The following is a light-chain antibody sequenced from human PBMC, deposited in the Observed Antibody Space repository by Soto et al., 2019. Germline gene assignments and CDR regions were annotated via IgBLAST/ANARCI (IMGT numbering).Light chain of an antibody. CDR1: QSVDSSY. CDR3: QQYGSSPPTYT. CDR2: HTS. Sequence: EIVLTQSPGTLSWSPEDRATLSCRASQSVDSSYLAWYQQKPGQAPRLLIYHTSNRATGIPDRFSGSGSGTDFTLTISRLEPEDFAVYYCQQYGSSPPTYTFAPGTKVDMK. V-gene: IGKV3-20*01. J-gene: IGKJ2*01.